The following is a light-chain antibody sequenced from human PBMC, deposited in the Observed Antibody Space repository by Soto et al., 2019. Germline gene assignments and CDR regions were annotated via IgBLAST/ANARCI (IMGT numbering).Light chain of an antibody. CDR1: QSVLYSSNNKNY. J-gene: IGKJ2*01. CDR2: WAS. V-gene: IGKV4-1*01. CDR3: HQYYSPPYA. Sequence: DIVMTQSPDSLAVSLGERATIDCKSSQSVLYSSNNKNYLAWYQQRPGQPPQLLIYWASTRASGVPDRFSGSGSGADFTLAISSLQPEDAAVYYCHQYYSPPYAFGQGTKLEIK.